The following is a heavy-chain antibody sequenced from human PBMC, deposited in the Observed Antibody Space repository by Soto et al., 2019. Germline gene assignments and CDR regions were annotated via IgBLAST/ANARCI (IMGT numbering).Heavy chain of an antibody. V-gene: IGHV4-30-4*01. CDR3: GRDLTSNANCIDP. D-gene: IGHD2-2*01. CDR2: IYYTGKT. Sequence: QVQLQESGPGLVKPSQTLSLTCSVSGDYIHVGGYYWTWIRQRPGKGLEWMGYIYYTGKTYYNPSLESRLTMSVDRSKNQFPLRLASVTAADTAVYFCGRDLTSNANCIDPWGQGTLVTVPS. CDR1: GDYIHVGGYY. J-gene: IGHJ5*02.